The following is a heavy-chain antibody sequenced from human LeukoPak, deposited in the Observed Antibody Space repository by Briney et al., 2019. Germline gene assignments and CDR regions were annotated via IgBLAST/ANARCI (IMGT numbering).Heavy chain of an antibody. J-gene: IGHJ4*02. V-gene: IGHV3-48*03. CDR3: VTNGDGYNVGFDY. CDR1: GVTFSSYG. Sequence: GGSLRLSCAVSGVTFSSYGMNWVRQAPGKGPEGVSYISSGGSDTFYADSVKGRFTISRDNAKNSLYLQMNSLRVEDTAIYYCVTNGDGYNVGFDYWGQGTLVTVSS. CDR2: ISSGGSDT. D-gene: IGHD5-24*01.